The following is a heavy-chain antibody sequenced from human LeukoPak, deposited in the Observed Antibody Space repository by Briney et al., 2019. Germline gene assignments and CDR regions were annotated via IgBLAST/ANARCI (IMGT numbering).Heavy chain of an antibody. D-gene: IGHD3-22*01. CDR1: GFTFSDYY. CDR3: ARKNYYDSSGHPPGMDV. CDR2: ISSSGSTI. V-gene: IGHV3-11*01. J-gene: IGHJ6*02. Sequence: GGSLRLSCAASGFTFSDYYMSWIRQAPGKGLEWVSYISSSGSTIYYADSVKGRFTISRDNAKNSLYLQMNSLRSEDTAVYYCARKNYYDSSGHPPGMDVWGQGTTVTVSS.